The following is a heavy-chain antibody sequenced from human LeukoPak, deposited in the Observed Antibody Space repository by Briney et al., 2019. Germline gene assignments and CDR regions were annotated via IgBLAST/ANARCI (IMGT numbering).Heavy chain of an antibody. V-gene: IGHV3-30*02. CDR3: VKDGGSYSFDY. Sequence: GGSLRLSCAASGFTFSGSGMHWVRQAPGKGLEWVTFIRYDGGSKYYADSVKGRFTISRDNSKNTLYLQMISLRAEDTAMYYCVKDGGSYSFDYWGQGTLVAVSS. J-gene: IGHJ4*02. CDR1: GFTFSGSG. CDR2: IRYDGGSK. D-gene: IGHD1-26*01.